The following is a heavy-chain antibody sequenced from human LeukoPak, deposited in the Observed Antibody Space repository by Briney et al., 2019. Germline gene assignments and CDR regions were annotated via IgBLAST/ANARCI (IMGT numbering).Heavy chain of an antibody. CDR3: ARVPSGAAAPSPFDY. CDR2: ISYDGSNK. V-gene: IGHV3-30-3*01. J-gene: IGHJ4*02. CDR1: GFTFSSYA. D-gene: IGHD2-2*01. Sequence: PGGSLRLSCAASGFTFSSYAMHWVRQAPGKGLEWVAVISYDGSNKYYADSVKGRFTISRDKSKNTLYLQMNSLRTEDTAVYYCARVPSGAAAPSPFDYWGQGTLVTVSS.